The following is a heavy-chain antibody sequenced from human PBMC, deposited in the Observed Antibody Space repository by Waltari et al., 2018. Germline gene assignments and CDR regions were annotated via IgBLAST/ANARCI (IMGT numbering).Heavy chain of an antibody. D-gene: IGHD1-26*01. V-gene: IGHV4-38-2*01. CDR1: GYSISSGYY. CDR2: IYHSGST. J-gene: IGHJ4*02. Sequence: QVQLQESGPGLVKPSETLSLTCAVSGYSISSGYYWGWLRQPPGKGLEWIGSIYHSGSTYYNPSLKSRVTISVDTSKNQFSLKLSSVTAADTAVYYCARNSGSYAADFDYWGQGTLVTVSS. CDR3: ARNSGSYAADFDY.